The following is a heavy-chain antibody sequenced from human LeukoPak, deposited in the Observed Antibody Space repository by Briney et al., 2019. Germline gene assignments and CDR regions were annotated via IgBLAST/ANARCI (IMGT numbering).Heavy chain of an antibody. Sequence: GGSLRLSCAASGFTFSNYWMSWVRQAPGKGLEWVANIKVDGSEKYYLDSVKGRFIISRDNAKNSVYLQMNSLRTEDTAVYYCARKTGVTGEAFDYWGQGTLVTVYS. CDR1: GFTFSNYW. CDR3: ARKTGVTGEAFDY. D-gene: IGHD7-27*01. CDR2: IKVDGSEK. V-gene: IGHV3-7*03. J-gene: IGHJ4*02.